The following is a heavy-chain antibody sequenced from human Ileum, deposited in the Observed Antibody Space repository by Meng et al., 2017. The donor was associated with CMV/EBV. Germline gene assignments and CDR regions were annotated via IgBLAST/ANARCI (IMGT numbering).Heavy chain of an antibody. D-gene: IGHD7-27*01. CDR3: ARENWVYNY. J-gene: IGHJ4*02. CDR2: INLNSGVI. Sequence: QLVQSWSERMKPGASVKVSCKASGNIFTGYYMHWVRQAPGQGLEWVGCINLNSGVIDFAQKFQGRISLTRDTSITTAYMELTRLIYDDTAVYYCARENWVYNYWGQGTLVTVSS. V-gene: IGHV1-2*02. CDR1: GNIFTGYY.